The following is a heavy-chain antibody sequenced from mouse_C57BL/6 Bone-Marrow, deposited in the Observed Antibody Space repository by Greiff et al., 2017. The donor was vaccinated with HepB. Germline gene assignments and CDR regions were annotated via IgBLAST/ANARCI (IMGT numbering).Heavy chain of an antibody. CDR1: GYTFTEYT. J-gene: IGHJ3*01. V-gene: IGHV1-62-2*01. CDR2: FYPGSGRL. D-gene: IGHD2-5*01. Sequence: QVQLQQSGAELVKPGASVKLSCKASGYTFTEYTIHWVKQRSGQGLEWIGWFYPGSGRLKYNEKFKDKATLTADKYSSTVYMELSRLTSKDSAVYFCARHEASNWGFAYWGQGTLVTVSA. CDR3: ARHEASNWGFAY.